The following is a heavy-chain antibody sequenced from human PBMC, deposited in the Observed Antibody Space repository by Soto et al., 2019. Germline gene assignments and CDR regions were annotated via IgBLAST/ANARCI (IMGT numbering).Heavy chain of an antibody. J-gene: IGHJ4*02. CDR1: GYTFTSYT. CDR2: ITAGNGNT. D-gene: IGHD1-26*01. Sequence: QVRLMQSGAEVKKPGASVNVSCKASGYTFTSYTMHWVRQAPGQRLEWMGWITAGNGNTKYSQNFQDRVTITSDTAASTAYMELSGLKSEDTAVYYCAGAWGATRGFGYWGQGTLVTVSS. CDR3: AGAWGATRGFGY. V-gene: IGHV1-3*01.